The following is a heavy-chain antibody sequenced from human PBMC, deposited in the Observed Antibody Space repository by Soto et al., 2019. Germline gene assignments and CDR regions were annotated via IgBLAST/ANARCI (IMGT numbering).Heavy chain of an antibody. CDR1: GFTFSSYS. CDR3: ARDGVGGDPGYDGMDV. J-gene: IGHJ6*02. Sequence: EVRLVESGGGLVKPGGSLRLSCAASGFTFSSYSMNWARQAPGKGREWVSSISSSSSYIYYADSVKGRFTISRDNAKNSLYLQMNSLRAEDTAVYYCARDGVGGDPGYDGMDVWGQGTTVTVSS. CDR2: ISSSSSYI. V-gene: IGHV3-21*01. D-gene: IGHD2-21*01.